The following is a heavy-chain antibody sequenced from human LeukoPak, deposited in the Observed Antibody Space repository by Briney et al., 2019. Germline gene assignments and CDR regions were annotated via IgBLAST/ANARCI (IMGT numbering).Heavy chain of an antibody. V-gene: IGHV3-30*18. CDR2: ISYDGSNK. CDR1: GFTFSSYS. Sequence: AGGSLRLSCAASGFTFSSYSMNWVRQAPGKGLEWVAVISYDGSNKYYADSVKGRFTISRDNSKNTLYLQMNSLRAEDTAVYYCAKDAEGVGAAPGQWGQGTLVTVSS. J-gene: IGHJ4*02. D-gene: IGHD3-16*01. CDR3: AKDAEGVGAAPGQ.